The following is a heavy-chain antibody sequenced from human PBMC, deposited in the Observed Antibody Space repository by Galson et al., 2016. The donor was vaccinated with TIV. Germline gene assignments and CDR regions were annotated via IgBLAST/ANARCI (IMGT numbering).Heavy chain of an antibody. Sequence: SVKVSCKASGNIFTRDYVHWVRQAPGQGLEWMGVIDPTYGGTTFAQKFQALVTMTRDTSTSTVYMGVSGLKSDDTAVYYCIRDLGRLRDFWGQGTLVTVSS. CDR2: IDPTYGGT. CDR1: GNIFTRDY. D-gene: IGHD7-27*01. CDR3: IRDLGRLRDF. J-gene: IGHJ4*02. V-gene: IGHV1-46*03.